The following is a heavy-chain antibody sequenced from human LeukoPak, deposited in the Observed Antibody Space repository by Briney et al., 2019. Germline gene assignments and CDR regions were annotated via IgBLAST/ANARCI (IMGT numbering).Heavy chain of an antibody. J-gene: IGHJ6*02. CDR3: AKDRVFGFGMDV. CDR2: ISSSSSYI. CDR1: GFTFSSYS. D-gene: IGHD2-21*01. V-gene: IGHV3-21*01. Sequence: GGSLRLSCAASGFTFSSYSMNWVRQAPGKGLEWVSSISSSSSYIYYADSVKGRFTISRDNAKNSLYLQMNSLRAEDTAVYYCAKDRVFGFGMDVWGQGTTVTVSS.